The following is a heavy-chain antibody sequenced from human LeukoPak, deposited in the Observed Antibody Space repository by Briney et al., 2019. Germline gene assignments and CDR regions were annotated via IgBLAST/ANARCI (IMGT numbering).Heavy chain of an antibody. J-gene: IGHJ4*02. V-gene: IGHV1-18*01. CDR3: ARGPSGSYYPHYFDY. CDR2: ISTYNGNT. D-gene: IGHD3-10*01. Sequence: ASVKVSCKASGYTFNTNGISWVRQARRQGLEWMGWISTYNGNTNYAQKLQDRVTMTTDTSTRTAYMELRGLRSDDTAVYYCARGPSGSYYPHYFDYWGQGTLVTVSS. CDR1: GYTFNTNG.